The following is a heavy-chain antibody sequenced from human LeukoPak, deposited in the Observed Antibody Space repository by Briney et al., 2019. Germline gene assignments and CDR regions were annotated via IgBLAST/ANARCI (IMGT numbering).Heavy chain of an antibody. V-gene: IGHV3-30*02. CDR1: GFTFSNYA. Sequence: GGSLRLSCAASGFTFSNYAMNWVRQAPGKGLEWVAFIRYDGSNKYYADSVKGRFTISRDNSKNTLYLQMNSLRAEDTAVYYCASGAPDSFDYWGQGTLVTVSS. J-gene: IGHJ4*02. CDR2: IRYDGSNK. CDR3: ASGAPDSFDY. D-gene: IGHD1-14*01.